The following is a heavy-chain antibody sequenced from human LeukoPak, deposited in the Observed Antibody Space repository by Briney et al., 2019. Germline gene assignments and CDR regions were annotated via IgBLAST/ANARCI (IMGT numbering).Heavy chain of an antibody. CDR1: GGSISSYY. CDR3: ARGGSYYDYVWGSYRPVGWFDP. J-gene: IGHJ5*02. CDR2: IYYSGST. D-gene: IGHD3-16*02. Sequence: SETLSLTCTVSGGSISSYYWSWIRQPPGKGLGWIGYIYYSGSTNYNPSLKSRVTISVDTSKNQFSLKLSSVTAADTAVYYCARGGSYYDYVWGSYRPVGWFDPWGQGTLVTVSS. V-gene: IGHV4-59*01.